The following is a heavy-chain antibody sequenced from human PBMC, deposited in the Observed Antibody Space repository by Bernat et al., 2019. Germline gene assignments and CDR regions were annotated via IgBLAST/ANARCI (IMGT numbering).Heavy chain of an antibody. CDR1: GGSVSSSTYY. D-gene: IGHD3-22*01. CDR3: ARDTGRSGCFNY. CDR2: IDYRGNT. V-gene: IGHV4-31*03. Sequence: QVQLQESGPGLVKPSQTLSLTCTVSGGSVSSSTYYWGWIRRHPGKALGGLGYIDYRGNTYYNPSLKSRTAISIDTSKNQFSLKLSSVTAADTAVYLCARDTGRSGCFNYWGQGTLVTVSS. J-gene: IGHJ4*02.